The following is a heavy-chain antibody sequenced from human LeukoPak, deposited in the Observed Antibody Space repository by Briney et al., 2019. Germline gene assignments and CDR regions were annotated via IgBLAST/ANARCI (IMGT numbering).Heavy chain of an antibody. J-gene: IGHJ6*03. CDR3: ARVVTGYGSGSYSEGVYYYYMDV. CDR1: GGSISSYY. CDR2: IYYSGST. Sequence: PSETLSLTCTVSGGSISSYYWSWIRQPPGKGLEWIGYIYYSGSTNYNPSLKSRVTISVDTSKNQFSLKLSSVTAADTAVYYCARVVTGYGSGSYSEGVYYYYMDVWGKGTTVTVSS. V-gene: IGHV4-59*01. D-gene: IGHD3-10*01.